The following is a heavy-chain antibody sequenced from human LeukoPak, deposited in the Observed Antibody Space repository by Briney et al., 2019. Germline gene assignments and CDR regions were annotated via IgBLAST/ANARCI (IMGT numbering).Heavy chain of an antibody. J-gene: IGHJ4*02. CDR3: ARDLNYRGSYVTPPLDY. D-gene: IGHD1-26*01. V-gene: IGHV3-33*01. CDR1: GFTFSSYG. CDR2: IRYDGSNK. Sequence: PGRSLRLSCAASGFTFSSYGMHWVRQAPGKGLEWVAVIRYDGSNKYYVDSVKGRFTISRDNSKNTLYLQMNSLRAEDTALYYCARDLNYRGSYVTPPLDYWGQGTLVTVSS.